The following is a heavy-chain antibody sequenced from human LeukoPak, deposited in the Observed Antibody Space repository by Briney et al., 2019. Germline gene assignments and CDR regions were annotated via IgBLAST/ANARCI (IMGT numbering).Heavy chain of an antibody. D-gene: IGHD3-22*01. CDR1: GGSVSSGDYY. CDR2: IYYSGST. V-gene: IGHV4-30-4*08. CDR3: ARLVGDSSGYSDAFDI. Sequence: SETLSLTCTVSGGSVSSGDYYWSWIRQPPGKGLEWIGYIYYSGSTFYNPSLKSRVTISLDTSENQFSLKLSSVTAADTAVYYCARLVGDSSGYSDAFDIWGQGTMVTVSS. J-gene: IGHJ3*02.